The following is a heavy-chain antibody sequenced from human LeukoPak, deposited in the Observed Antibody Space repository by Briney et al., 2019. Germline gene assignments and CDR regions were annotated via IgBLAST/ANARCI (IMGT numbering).Heavy chain of an antibody. J-gene: IGHJ4*02. Sequence: KTSETLSLTCTVSGGSISSYYWSWIRQPPGKGLEWIGYIYTSGSTNYNPSLKSRVTISVDTSKNQFSLKLSSVTAADTAVYYCARDVGRIGSGWPGVFDYWGQGTLVTVSS. CDR1: GGSISSYY. V-gene: IGHV4-59*01. CDR3: ARDVGRIGSGWPGVFDY. D-gene: IGHD6-19*01. CDR2: IYTSGST.